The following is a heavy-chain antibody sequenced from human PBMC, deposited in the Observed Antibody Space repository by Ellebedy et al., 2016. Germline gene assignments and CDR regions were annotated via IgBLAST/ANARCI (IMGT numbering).Heavy chain of an antibody. CDR3: ARDIQLWGYYYYGMDV. J-gene: IGHJ6*02. CDR1: GFTFSSYA. D-gene: IGHD5-18*01. CDR2: ISGSGGST. Sequence: GGSLRLSCAAPGFTFSSYAMSWVRQAPGKGLEWVSAISGSGGSTYYADSVKGRFTISRDNAKNSLYLQMNSLRAEDTAVYYCARDIQLWGYYYYGMDVWGQGTTVTVSS. V-gene: IGHV3-23*01.